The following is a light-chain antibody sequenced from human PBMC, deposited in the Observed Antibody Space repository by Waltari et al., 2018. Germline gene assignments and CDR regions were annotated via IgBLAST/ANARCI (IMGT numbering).Light chain of an antibody. CDR1: QTVSSN. Sequence: EVVMTQSPAILSVFPGESATLSCRASQTVSSNLAWYQQRPGQAPRLLIFDASTRAPSVPARFSGSGSGTEFTLTIRSLQSEDSAVYYCQQYNRWPPITFGQGTRLEIK. CDR2: DAS. V-gene: IGKV3-15*01. J-gene: IGKJ5*01. CDR3: QQYNRWPPIT.